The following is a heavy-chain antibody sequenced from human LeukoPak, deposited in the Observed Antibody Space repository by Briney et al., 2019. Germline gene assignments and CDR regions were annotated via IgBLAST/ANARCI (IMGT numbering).Heavy chain of an antibody. CDR3: ARGRTYYYDSYFDY. CDR1: GGCISSYY. CDR2: IYYNGST. J-gene: IGHJ4*02. V-gene: IGHV4-59*01. Sequence: SETLSLTCTVSGGCISSYYWSWIRQPPGKGLEWIGYIYYNGSTNYNPSLKSRVTISVDTSKNQFSLKLSSVTAADTAVYYCARGRTYYYDSYFDYWGQGTLVTVSS. D-gene: IGHD3-22*01.